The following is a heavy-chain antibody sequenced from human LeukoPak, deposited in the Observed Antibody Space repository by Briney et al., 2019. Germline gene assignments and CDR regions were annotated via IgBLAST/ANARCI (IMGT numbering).Heavy chain of an antibody. V-gene: IGHV3-7*01. J-gene: IGHJ4*02. D-gene: IGHD3-16*01. CDR2: IKQDGSEK. CDR3: ARDSDVPFDD. CDR1: GFTFSNYT. Sequence: GGSLRLSCPASGFTFSNYTMNWVRQAPGKGLEWVANIKQDGSEKYYVDSVKGRFTISRDNAKNSLNLQMNSLRAEDTAVYYCARDSDVPFDDWGQGTLVTVSS.